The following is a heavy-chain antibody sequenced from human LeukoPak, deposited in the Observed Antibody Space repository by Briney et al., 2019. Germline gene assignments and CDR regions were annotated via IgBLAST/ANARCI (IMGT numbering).Heavy chain of an antibody. V-gene: IGHV4-38-2*01. CDR1: GFTFSSYA. J-gene: IGHJ4*02. Sequence: GSLRLSCAASGFTFSSYAMSWIRQPAGKGLEWIGSMYHSGSPYYNPSLKSRVTISVDTSKNQFSLKLSSVTAADTAVYYCARAPPFDYWGQGTLVTVSS. CDR3: ARAPPFDY. CDR2: MYHSGSP.